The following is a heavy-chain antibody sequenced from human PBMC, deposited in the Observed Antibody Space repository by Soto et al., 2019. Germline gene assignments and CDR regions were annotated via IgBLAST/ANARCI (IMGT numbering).Heavy chain of an antibody. CDR3: ARDLVAVAGEHYYYYGMDV. J-gene: IGHJ6*02. CDR1: GGSVSSGGYY. V-gene: IGHV4-61*08. Sequence: SETLSLTCTVSGGSVSSGGYYWSWIRQPPGKGLEWIGYIYYSGSTYYNHSLKSRVTISVDASKNQFSLELSSVTAADTAVYYCARDLVAVAGEHYYYYGMDVWGQGTTVTVSS. D-gene: IGHD6-19*01. CDR2: IYYSGST.